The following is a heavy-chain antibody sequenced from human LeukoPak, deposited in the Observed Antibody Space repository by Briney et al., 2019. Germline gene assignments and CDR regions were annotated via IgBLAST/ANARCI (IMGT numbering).Heavy chain of an antibody. CDR2: ISGSGGSI. CDR3: AKEYSSGPRRYFDL. CDR1: GFTFNNYA. J-gene: IGHJ2*01. Sequence: GGSLRLPCAASGFTFNNYAMNWVRQAPGKGLEWVSSISGSGGSIYYADSVKGRLTISRDNSKNTLHLQMNSLRVEDTAVYYCAKEYSSGPRRYFDLWGRGTLVTVSS. D-gene: IGHD6-19*01. V-gene: IGHV3-23*01.